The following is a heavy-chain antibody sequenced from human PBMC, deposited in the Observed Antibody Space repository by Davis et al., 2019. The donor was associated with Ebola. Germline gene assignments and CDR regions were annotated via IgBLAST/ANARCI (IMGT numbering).Heavy chain of an antibody. D-gene: IGHD3-10*01. CDR3: ASEVPAVTGSAAHFDY. J-gene: IGHJ4*02. CDR2: IWSDGNNK. Sequence: GESLKISCAASGFTFSNFGMHWVRQAPGKGLEWVAVIWSDGNNKYYADSVKGRFSVSRDNAENTLSLQMDSLRVEDTAVYYCASEVPAVTGSAAHFDYWGQGTLVTVSS. CDR1: GFTFSNFG. V-gene: IGHV3-33*01.